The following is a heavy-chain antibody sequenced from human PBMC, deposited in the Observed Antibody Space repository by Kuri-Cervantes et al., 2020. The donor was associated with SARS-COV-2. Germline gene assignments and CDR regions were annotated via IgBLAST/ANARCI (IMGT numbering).Heavy chain of an antibody. CDR3: ASSRASTIFGPGYLGWFDP. CDR2: ISYDGSNK. D-gene: IGHD3-3*01. Sequence: GGSLRLSCAASGFTFSSYGMHWVRQAPGKGLEWVAVISYDGSNKYYADSVKGRFTISRDNSKNTLYLQMNSLRAEDTAVYYCASSRASTIFGPGYLGWFDPWGQGTLVTVSS. V-gene: IGHV3-30*03. CDR1: GFTFSSYG. J-gene: IGHJ5*02.